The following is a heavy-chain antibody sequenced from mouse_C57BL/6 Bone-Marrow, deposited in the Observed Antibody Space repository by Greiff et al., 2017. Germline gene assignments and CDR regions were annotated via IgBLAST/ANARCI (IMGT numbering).Heavy chain of an antibody. V-gene: IGHV5-6*01. CDR1: GFTFSSYG. Sequence: VQLKESGGDLVKPGGSLKLSCAASGFTFSSYGMSWVRQTPDKRLEWVATISSGGSYTYYPDSVKGRFTISRDNAKNTLYLQMSSLKSEDTAMYYCASPLGYWGQGTTLTVSS. CDR2: ISSGGSYT. CDR3: ASPLGY. D-gene: IGHD2-10*02. J-gene: IGHJ2*01.